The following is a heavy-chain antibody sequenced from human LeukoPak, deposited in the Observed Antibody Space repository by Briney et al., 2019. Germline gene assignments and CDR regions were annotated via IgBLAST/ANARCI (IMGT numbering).Heavy chain of an antibody. V-gene: IGHV3-23*01. J-gene: IGHJ6*02. CDR3: AKVNYRSGNSMDV. CDR2: ISGNGVST. Sequence: GGSLRLSCGASGFTFNSYAMTWVRQAPGKGLEWVSGISGNGVSTYYAESVKGRFTISRDNSRNTLYLQMNSLRAEDTAVYYCAKVNYRSGNSMDVWGQGTTVTVSS. D-gene: IGHD3-10*01. CDR1: GFTFNSYA.